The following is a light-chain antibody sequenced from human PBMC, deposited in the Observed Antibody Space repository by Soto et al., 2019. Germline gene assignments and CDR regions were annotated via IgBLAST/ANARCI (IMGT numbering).Light chain of an antibody. CDR3: ASDPSSCTYV. Sequence: QSVLTQPASASGSPGQSIAISCTGTSSDVGGYSCVSWYQQQPGKAPKLVISDVSNRPSGVSDRFSGSKSGNTASLTISGLQTEDEADYYYASDPSSCTYVFATGTKFT. J-gene: IGLJ1*01. CDR1: SSDVGGYSC. V-gene: IGLV2-14*01. CDR2: DVS.